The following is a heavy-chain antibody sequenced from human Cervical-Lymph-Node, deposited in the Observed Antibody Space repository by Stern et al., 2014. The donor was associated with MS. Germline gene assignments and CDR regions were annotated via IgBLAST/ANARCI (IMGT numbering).Heavy chain of an antibody. D-gene: IGHD2-2*01. V-gene: IGHV5-51*01. CDR1: GNSFTTYW. CDR3: ARLRVGYCFGTTCYSNGVDV. J-gene: IGHJ6*02. Sequence: EVQLVQSGAEVKKPGESLKISCKGSGNSFTTYWIGWVRQMPGKGLEWMGNIYPGDSDTRYNPSFQGQVTMSADKSTTTAYLQWSSLKASDTAMYYCARLRVGYCFGTTCYSNGVDVWGQGTTVTVSS. CDR2: IYPGDSDT.